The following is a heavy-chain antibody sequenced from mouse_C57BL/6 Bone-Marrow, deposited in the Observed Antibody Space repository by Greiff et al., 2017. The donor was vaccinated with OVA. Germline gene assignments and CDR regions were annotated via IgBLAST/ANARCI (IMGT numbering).Heavy chain of an antibody. Sequence: VQLQQPGAELVMPGASVKLSCKASGYTFTSYWMHWVKQRPGQGLEWIGEIDPSDSYTNYNQKFKGKSTLTVDKSSSTAYMQLSSLTSEDSAVYYCAREIYYGYDWYFDVWGTGTTVTVSS. J-gene: IGHJ1*03. CDR1: GYTFTSYW. D-gene: IGHD2-2*01. V-gene: IGHV1-69*01. CDR2: IDPSDSYT. CDR3: AREIYYGYDWYFDV.